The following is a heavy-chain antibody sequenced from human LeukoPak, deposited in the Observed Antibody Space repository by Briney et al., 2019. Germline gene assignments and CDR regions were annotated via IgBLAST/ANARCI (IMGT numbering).Heavy chain of an antibody. V-gene: IGHV4-38-2*02. CDR2: IYHSGST. Sequence: SETLSLTCTVSGYSISSGYYWGWIRQPPGKGLEWIGSIYHSGSTYYNPSLQSRVTISVDTSKNQFSLKLSSVTAADTAVYYCASRQSSSLCFDYWGQGTLVTVSS. J-gene: IGHJ4*02. D-gene: IGHD6-13*01. CDR3: ASRQSSSLCFDY. CDR1: GYSISSGYY.